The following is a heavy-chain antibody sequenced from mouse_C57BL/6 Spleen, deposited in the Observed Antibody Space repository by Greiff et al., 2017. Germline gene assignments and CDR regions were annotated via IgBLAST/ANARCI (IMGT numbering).Heavy chain of an antibody. Sequence: QVQLQQPGAELVRPGSSVKLSCKASGYTFPSYWLHWVKQRPIQGLEWIGNIDPSDSETHYNQKFKDKATLTVDKSSSTAYMQLSSLTSEYSAVYYCERSDYGNYDWYFDVGGTGTTVTVSS. D-gene: IGHD2-1*01. V-gene: IGHV1-52*01. J-gene: IGHJ1*03. CDR3: ERSDYGNYDWYFDV. CDR2: IDPSDSET. CDR1: GYTFPSYW.